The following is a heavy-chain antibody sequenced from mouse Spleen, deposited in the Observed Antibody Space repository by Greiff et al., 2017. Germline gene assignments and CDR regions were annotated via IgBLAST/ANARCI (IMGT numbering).Heavy chain of an antibody. V-gene: IGHV1-9*01. CDR1: GYTFSSYW. D-gene: IGHD3-1*01. Sequence: VKLVESGAELMKPGASVKISCKATGYTFSSYWIEWVKQRPGHGLEWIGEILPGSGSTNYNEKFKGQATFTADTSSNTAYMQLSSLTSEDSAVYYFARRGYFYAMDYWGQGTSVTVSS. CDR2: ILPGSGST. J-gene: IGHJ4*01. CDR3: ARRGYFYAMDY.